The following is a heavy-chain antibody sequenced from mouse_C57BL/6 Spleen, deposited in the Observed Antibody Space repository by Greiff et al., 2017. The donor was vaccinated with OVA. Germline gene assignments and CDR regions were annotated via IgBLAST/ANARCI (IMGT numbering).Heavy chain of an antibody. CDR3: ARRLGGGY. V-gene: IGHV1-50*01. CDR2: IDPSDSYT. J-gene: IGHJ2*01. CDR1: GYTFTSYW. Sequence: QVQLQQSGAELVKPGASVKLSCKASGYTFTSYWMQWVKQRPGQGLEWIGEIDPSDSYTNYNQKFKGKATLTVDTSSSTAYMQLSSLTSEDSAVYYCARRLGGGYWGQGTTLTVSS. D-gene: IGHD3-2*02.